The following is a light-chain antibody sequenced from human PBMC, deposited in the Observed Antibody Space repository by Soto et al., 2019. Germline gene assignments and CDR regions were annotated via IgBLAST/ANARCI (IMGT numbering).Light chain of an antibody. V-gene: IGKV3-20*01. J-gene: IGKJ4*01. Sequence: EIILTQSPDTLSLSPGERATLSCRASQTVSSNHLAWYQQKPGQAPRLLIYDASTRATGFPDRFSGSGSGTDFTLTISRLEPEDFAVYYCQQYGSSRLTFGGGTKVDI. CDR3: QQYGSSRLT. CDR1: QTVSSNH. CDR2: DAS.